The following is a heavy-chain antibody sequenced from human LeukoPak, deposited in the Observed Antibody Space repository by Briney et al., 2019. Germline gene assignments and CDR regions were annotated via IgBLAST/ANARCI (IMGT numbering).Heavy chain of an antibody. V-gene: IGHV3-23*01. CDR1: GFTFSSFA. D-gene: IGHD3-16*02. CDR3: AKDAIGQYRPYYFDC. J-gene: IGHJ4*02. Sequence: GGSLRLSCAASGFTFSSFAMSWVRQAPGKRLEWVSSISGSGESTYYADYVKGRFTVSRDNSKNTVNLQLNSLRAEDTAVYYCAKDAIGQYRPYYFDCWGQGTLVTVSS. CDR2: ISGSGEST.